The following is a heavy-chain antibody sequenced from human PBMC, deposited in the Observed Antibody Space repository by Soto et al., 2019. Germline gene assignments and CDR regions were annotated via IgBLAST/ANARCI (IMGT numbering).Heavy chain of an antibody. CDR3: ARDFIPYCSSTSWYGPSDY. Sequence: GGSLRLSCAASGFTFSSYWMSWVRQAPGKGLEWVANIKQDGSEKYYVDSVKGRFTISRDNAKNSLYLQMNSLRAEDTAVYYCARDFIPYCSSTSWYGPSDYWGQGTLVTVSA. D-gene: IGHD2-2*01. CDR1: GFTFSSYW. CDR2: IKQDGSEK. J-gene: IGHJ4*02. V-gene: IGHV3-7*01.